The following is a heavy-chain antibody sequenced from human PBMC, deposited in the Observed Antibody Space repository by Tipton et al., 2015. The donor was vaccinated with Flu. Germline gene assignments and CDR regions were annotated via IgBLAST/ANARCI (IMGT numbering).Heavy chain of an antibody. CDR1: GGSLSNYF. CDR3: ARSGSYHHYYFDL. Sequence: TLSHTCTVSGGSLSNYFWSWIRQPAGKGLEWIGRIYPSGNTNYNPSLQSRVTMSVDTSRNQFSLSLTSVTAADAAIYYCARSGSYHHYYFDLWGRGTLVSVSS. V-gene: IGHV4-4*07. J-gene: IGHJ2*01. CDR2: IYPSGNT. D-gene: IGHD1-26*01.